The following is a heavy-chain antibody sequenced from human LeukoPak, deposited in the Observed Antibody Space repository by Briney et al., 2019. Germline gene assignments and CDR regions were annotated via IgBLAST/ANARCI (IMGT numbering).Heavy chain of an antibody. D-gene: IGHD6-13*01. V-gene: IGHV4-4*07. J-gene: IGHJ2*01. CDR1: AGSISSYD. CDR2: IYTRGST. Sequence: PSETLSLTCTVSAGSISSYDWSWIRQPAGKRLEWIGRIYTRGSTNYNPSLKSRVIMSVDTSKNQFSLKLSSVTAADTAVYYCARVSSSWYQDWYFDLWGRGTLVTVSS. CDR3: ARVSSSWYQDWYFDL.